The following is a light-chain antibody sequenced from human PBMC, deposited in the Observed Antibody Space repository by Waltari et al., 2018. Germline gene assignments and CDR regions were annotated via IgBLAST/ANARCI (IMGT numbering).Light chain of an antibody. CDR2: RNN. J-gene: IGLJ3*02. CDR3: SAWDSSLSWV. CDR1: SNHCSNQG. Sequence: QAGLTQPPSVSKGLRQTATRTCTGHSNHCSNQGPASLQQHQGHPPKLLSYRNNNRPSGISERLSASRSGNTASLTITGLQPEDEADYYCSAWDSSLSWVFGGGTKLTVL. V-gene: IGLV10-54*01.